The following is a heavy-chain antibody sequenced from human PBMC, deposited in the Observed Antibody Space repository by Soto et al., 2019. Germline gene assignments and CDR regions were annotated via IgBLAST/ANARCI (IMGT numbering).Heavy chain of an antibody. Sequence: EVQVVESGGGLVKPGGSLRLSCAASGFTFSEYSFLWVRQAPGKGLEWLSFIANGDNHIFYSDSVKGRFTISRDNAKNSVYLQLNSLRAVDSAVYYCARENGHCTDACNRGAFDIWGQGTMVTVSS. J-gene: IGHJ3*02. V-gene: IGHV3-21*01. CDR3: ARENGHCTDACNRGAFDI. D-gene: IGHD2-2*01. CDR2: IANGDNHI. CDR1: GFTFSEYS.